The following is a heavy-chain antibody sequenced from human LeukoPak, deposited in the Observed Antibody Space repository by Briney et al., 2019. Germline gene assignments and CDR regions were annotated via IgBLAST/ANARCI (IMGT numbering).Heavy chain of an antibody. CDR3: ARGGDGSGWVRFYYFDY. CDR2: IYYSGST. CDR1: GGSIGSYY. Sequence: SETLSLTCTVSGGSIGSYYWSWIRQPPGKGLEWIGYIYYSGSTNYNPSLKSRVTISVDTSKNQFSLKLSSVTAADTAVYYCARGGDGSGWVRFYYFDYWGQGTLVTVSS. V-gene: IGHV4-59*01. J-gene: IGHJ4*02. D-gene: IGHD6-19*01.